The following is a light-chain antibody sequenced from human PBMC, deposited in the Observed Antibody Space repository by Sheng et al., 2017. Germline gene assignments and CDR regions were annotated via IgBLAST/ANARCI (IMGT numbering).Light chain of an antibody. CDR1: HRISTD. CDR2: DAS. V-gene: IGKV1-33*01. J-gene: IGKJ4*01. Sequence: DIQMTQSPSTLSASVGDRVTITCQASHRISTDLNWYHQKPGKAPEVLIHDASSPAYGAPSRFSGSGSGTDFTLSISSLQPEDIGTFYCQQYGSLPLTFGGGTRVEI. CDR3: QQYGSLPLT.